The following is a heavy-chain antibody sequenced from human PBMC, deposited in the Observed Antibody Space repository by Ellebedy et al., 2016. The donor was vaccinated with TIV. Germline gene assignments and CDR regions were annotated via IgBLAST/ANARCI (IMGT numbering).Heavy chain of an antibody. Sequence: PGGSLRLSCAASGFTFSSYGMHWVRQAPGKGLEWVAVIWYDGSNKYYADSVKGRFTISRDNSKNTLYLQMNSLRAEDTAVYYCARSGEAYCGGDCYSRISDDAFDIWGQGTMVTVSS. D-gene: IGHD2-21*02. CDR3: ARSGEAYCGGDCYSRISDDAFDI. CDR1: GFTFSSYG. J-gene: IGHJ3*02. CDR2: IWYDGSNK. V-gene: IGHV3-33*01.